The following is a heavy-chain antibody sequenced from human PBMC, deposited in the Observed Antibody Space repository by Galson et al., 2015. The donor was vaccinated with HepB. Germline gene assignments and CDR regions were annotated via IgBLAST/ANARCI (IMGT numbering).Heavy chain of an antibody. Sequence: SLRLSCAASGFTFSDYYMSWIRQAPGKGLEWVSYISSSSSYTNYADSVKGRFTISRDNAKNSLYLQMNSLRAEDTAVYYCARGPSWNYVDFDYWGQGTLVTVSS. V-gene: IGHV3-11*06. D-gene: IGHD1-7*01. J-gene: IGHJ4*02. CDR3: ARGPSWNYVDFDY. CDR1: GFTFSDYY. CDR2: ISSSSSYT.